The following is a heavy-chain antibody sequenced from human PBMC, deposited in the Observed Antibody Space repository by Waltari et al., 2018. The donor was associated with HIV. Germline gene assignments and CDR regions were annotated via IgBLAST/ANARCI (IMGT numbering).Heavy chain of an antibody. V-gene: IGHV4-59*01. Sequence: QVQLQESGPGLVKPSETLSLTCSVSGSSISSYQWSWIRQPPGKGLEWIGYIYYSGGTKYNPSLKSRVTISLDTSKSQFSLSLRSVTAADTAVYYCARSLVIMGAEYFLHWGQGILVNVSS. D-gene: IGHD3-22*01. CDR1: GSSISSYQ. CDR3: ARSLVIMGAEYFLH. CDR2: IYYSGGT. J-gene: IGHJ1*01.